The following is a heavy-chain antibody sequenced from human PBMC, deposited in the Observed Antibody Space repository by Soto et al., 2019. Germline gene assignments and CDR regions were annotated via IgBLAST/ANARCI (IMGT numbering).Heavy chain of an antibody. J-gene: IGHJ6*02. D-gene: IGHD6-13*01. V-gene: IGHV1-18*01. Sequence: ASVEVSCKASGYTFTSSGISWVRQAPGQGLEGMGWISAYNGNTNYAQKLQGRVTMTTDTSTSTAYMELRSLRSDDTAVYYCARSGQTGIAAAGTRYYYGMDVWGQGTTVTVSS. CDR1: GYTFTSSG. CDR2: ISAYNGNT. CDR3: ARSGQTGIAAAGTRYYYGMDV.